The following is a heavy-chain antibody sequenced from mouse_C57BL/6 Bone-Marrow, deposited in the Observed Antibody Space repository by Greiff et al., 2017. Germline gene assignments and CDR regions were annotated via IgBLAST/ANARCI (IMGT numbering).Heavy chain of an antibody. D-gene: IGHD1-1*01. V-gene: IGHV3-8*01. CDR3: ARYKGTTVVAPDWYFDG. CDR1: GYSITSDY. J-gene: IGHJ1*03. CDR2: ISYSGST. Sequence: EVQLKESGPGLAKPSQTLSLTCSVTGYSITSDYWNWIRKFPGNKLEYMGYISYSGSTYYNPSLKSRISITRDTSKNQYYLQLNSVTTEDTATYYCARYKGTTVVAPDWYFDGWGTGTTVTVSS.